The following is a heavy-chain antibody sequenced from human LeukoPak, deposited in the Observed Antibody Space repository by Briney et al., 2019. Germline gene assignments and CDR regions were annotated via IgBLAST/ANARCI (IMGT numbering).Heavy chain of an antibody. D-gene: IGHD1-26*01. CDR1: GFTYNTYT. CDR3: AKDESVVGANYFDS. V-gene: IGHV3-23*01. Sequence: GGPVRLSCSASGFTYNTYTMSWVRQAPGKGLEWVPAILGSGAATFYGDSVKGRFTISRDNSKNTLYLQMNSLRAEDTALYSCAKDESVVGANYFDSWGQGTLVTVSS. J-gene: IGHJ4*02. CDR2: ILGSGAAT.